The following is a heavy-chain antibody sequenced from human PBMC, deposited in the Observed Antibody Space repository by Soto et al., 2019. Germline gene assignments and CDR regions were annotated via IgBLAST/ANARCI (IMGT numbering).Heavy chain of an antibody. CDR1: GYTFTRFG. D-gene: IGHD6-6*01. Sequence: QVQLVQSGTEVQKPGASVKVSCKASGYTFTRFGINWVRQAPGQGLEWMGWISGHNGNTHSAQNFQWRATITTNTSTNTAHMELRTLRSEDKALYYCAGDFVAGGQPVGVFDCWGQGTLVTVSS. V-gene: IGHV1-18*01. CDR2: ISGHNGNT. J-gene: IGHJ4*02. CDR3: AGDFVAGGQPVGVFDC.